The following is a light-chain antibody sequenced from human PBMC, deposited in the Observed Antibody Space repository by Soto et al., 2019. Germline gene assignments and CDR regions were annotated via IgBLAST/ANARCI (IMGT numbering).Light chain of an antibody. Sequence: DIQMTQSPSSLSASVGDRVTIPCRASQSISSSLNWYQQKPGKAPKLLIYAASSLQSGVPSRFSGSGSGTDFTLTISSLQPEDFATYSCQQTYSTHHSFGQGTTLEI. CDR3: QQTYSTHHS. V-gene: IGKV1-39*01. J-gene: IGKJ2*03. CDR1: QSISSS. CDR2: AAS.